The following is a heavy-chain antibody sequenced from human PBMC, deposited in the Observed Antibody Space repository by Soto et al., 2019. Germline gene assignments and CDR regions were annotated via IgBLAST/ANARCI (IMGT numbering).Heavy chain of an antibody. J-gene: IGHJ4*02. CDR2: IYYSGST. D-gene: IGHD2-15*01. V-gene: IGHV4-30-4*01. CDR3: ARAVRCSGGSCYSPYYFDY. CDR1: GGSISSGDYY. Sequence: QVQLQESGPGLVKPSQTLSLTCTVSGGSISSGDYYWSWIRQPPGKGLEWIGYIYYSGSTNYNPSLKSRVTISVDKSKNQSSLKLSSVTAADTAVYYCARAVRCSGGSCYSPYYFDYWGQGTMVTVSS.